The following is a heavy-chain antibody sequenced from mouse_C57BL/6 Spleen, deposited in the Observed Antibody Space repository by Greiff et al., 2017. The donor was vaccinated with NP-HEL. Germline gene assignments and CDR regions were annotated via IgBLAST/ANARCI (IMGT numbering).Heavy chain of an antibody. J-gene: IGHJ2*01. Sequence: QVQLQQSGTELVKPGASVKLSCKASGYTFTSYWMHWVKQRPGQGLEWIGNINPSNGGTNYNEKFKSKATLTVDKSSSTAYMQLSSLTSEDSAVYYCVSLEPYYDYDGYFDYWGQGTTLTVSS. CDR2: INPSNGGT. D-gene: IGHD2-4*01. CDR1: GYTFTSYW. V-gene: IGHV1-53*01. CDR3: VSLEPYYDYDGYFDY.